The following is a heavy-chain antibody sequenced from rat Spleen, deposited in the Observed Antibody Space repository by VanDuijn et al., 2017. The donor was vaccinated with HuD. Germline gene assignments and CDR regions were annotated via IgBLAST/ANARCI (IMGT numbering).Heavy chain of an antibody. CDR1: GFTDSNYG. CDR3: AKDLPGGWYFDF. CDR2: ITNTGGST. V-gene: IGHV5-31*01. J-gene: IGHJ1*01. Sequence: EVRLVESGGGLVQPGRSLKLSCAASGFTDSNYGMAWIRQAPGKGLEWVASITNTGGSTYYPDSVKGRFTISRDNAKSTLYLQMNSLRSEDTATYYCAKDLPGGWYFDFWGPGTMVTVSS. D-gene: IGHD4-2*01.